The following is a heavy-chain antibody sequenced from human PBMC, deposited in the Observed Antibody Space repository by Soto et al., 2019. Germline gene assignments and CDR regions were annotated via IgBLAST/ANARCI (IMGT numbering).Heavy chain of an antibody. CDR2: ISWNSGSI. V-gene: IGHV3-9*01. D-gene: IGHD3-3*01. J-gene: IGHJ3*02. CDR1: GFTFDDYA. CDR3: AKDKNYDFWSGFDAFDI. Sequence: GGSLRLSCAASGFTFDDYAMHWVRQAPGKGLEWVSGISWNSGSIGYADSVKGRFTISRDNAKNSLYLQMNSLRAEDTALYYCAKDKNYDFWSGFDAFDIWGQGTMVTVSS.